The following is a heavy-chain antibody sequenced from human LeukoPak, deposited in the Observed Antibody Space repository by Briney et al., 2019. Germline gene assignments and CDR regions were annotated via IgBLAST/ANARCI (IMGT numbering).Heavy chain of an antibody. CDR1: GFTFSRYK. Sequence: GGSLRLSCAASGFTFSRYKMNWVRQSPGKGLEWVSSISSTGSYKYYADSVKGRFTISRDNARNSLYLQMNSLRAEDTAVYYCARDLDVWGQGTTVTVSS. J-gene: IGHJ6*02. V-gene: IGHV3-21*01. CDR2: ISSTGSYK. CDR3: ARDLDV.